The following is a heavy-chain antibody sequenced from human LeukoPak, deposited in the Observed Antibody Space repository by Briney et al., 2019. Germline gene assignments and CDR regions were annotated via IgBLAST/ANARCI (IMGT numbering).Heavy chain of an antibody. Sequence: KPGGSLRLSCAASGFTFSDYYMSWIRQVPGKGLEWVSYISSSGSTIYYADSVKGRFTISTDNAKNSLYMQMNSLRAEDTAVYYCARDRASFSSSSLGYWGQGTLVTVSS. CDR3: ARDRASFSSSSLGY. CDR2: ISSSGSTI. D-gene: IGHD6-6*01. CDR1: GFTFSDYY. J-gene: IGHJ4*02. V-gene: IGHV3-11*01.